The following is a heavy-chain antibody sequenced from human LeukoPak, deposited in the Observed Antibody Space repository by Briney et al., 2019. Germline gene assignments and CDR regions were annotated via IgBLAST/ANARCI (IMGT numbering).Heavy chain of an antibody. CDR2: IWYDGSNK. CDR3: ARYSVGGGGNWDDL. J-gene: IGHJ5*02. V-gene: IGHV3-33*01. CDR1: GFTFSRCD. Sequence: GRSLTLLCAASGFTFSRCDMHWARQAPGKGLEWVAVIWYDGSNKYYADSVKGRFTISRDNSKNTLYLQMNSLRAEDTAVYYCARYSVGGGGNWDDLCCRGNLVTVSS. D-gene: IGHD3-10*01.